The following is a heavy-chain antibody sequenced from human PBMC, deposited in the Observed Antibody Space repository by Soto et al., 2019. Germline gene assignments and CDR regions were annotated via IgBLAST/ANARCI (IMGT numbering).Heavy chain of an antibody. CDR3: ARVPGSGYNYGSTFDY. J-gene: IGHJ4*02. D-gene: IGHD5-18*01. CDR2: IKQDGSEK. CDR1: GFTLSSYW. Sequence: EVQLVESGGGLVQPGGTLRLSCAASGFTLSSYWMSWVRQAPGKGLEWVANIKQDGSEKYYVDSVKGRFTISRDNAKNSLYLQMNSLRAEETAVYYCARVPGSGYNYGSTFDYWGQGTLVTVSS. V-gene: IGHV3-7*05.